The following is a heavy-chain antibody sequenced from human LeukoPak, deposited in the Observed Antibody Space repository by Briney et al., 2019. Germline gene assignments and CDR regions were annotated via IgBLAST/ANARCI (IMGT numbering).Heavy chain of an antibody. CDR2: INWSGGST. CDR3: ARSDYGDRYFDC. D-gene: IGHD4-17*01. Sequence: GGSLRLSCAASGFTFDDYGMSWVRQAPGKGLEWVSGINWSGGSTGYADSVKGRFTISRDNAKNSLYLQMNSLRAEDTALYYCARSDYGDRYFDCWGQGTLVTVSS. V-gene: IGHV3-20*04. J-gene: IGHJ4*02. CDR1: GFTFDDYG.